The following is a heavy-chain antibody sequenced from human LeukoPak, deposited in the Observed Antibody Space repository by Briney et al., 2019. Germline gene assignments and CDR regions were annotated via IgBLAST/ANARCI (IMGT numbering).Heavy chain of an antibody. Sequence: GGSLRLSCSASGFTFSSYAMHWVRQAPGKGLEYVSAISSNGGSTYYADSVKGRFTISRDNSKNTLYLHMSSLRAEDTAVYYCVSANSGYDYVAYYFDYWGQGTLVTVSS. V-gene: IGHV3-64D*09. D-gene: IGHD5-12*01. J-gene: IGHJ4*02. CDR2: ISSNGGST. CDR3: VSANSGYDYVAYYFDY. CDR1: GFTFSSYA.